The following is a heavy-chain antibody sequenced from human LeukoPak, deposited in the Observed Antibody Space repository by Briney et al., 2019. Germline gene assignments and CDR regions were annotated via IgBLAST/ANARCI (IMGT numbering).Heavy chain of an antibody. CDR1: GGSISSYY. V-gene: IGHV4-4*07. CDR2: IYSSGNT. Sequence: SETLSLTCTVSGGSISSYYWSWVRQPAGKGLEWIGRIYSSGNTNYNPSLKSRVTMSVDTSRNQFSLKLSSVTAADTAVYYCARARTAMATALDYWGQGTLVTVSS. D-gene: IGHD5-18*01. CDR3: ARARTAMATALDY. J-gene: IGHJ4*02.